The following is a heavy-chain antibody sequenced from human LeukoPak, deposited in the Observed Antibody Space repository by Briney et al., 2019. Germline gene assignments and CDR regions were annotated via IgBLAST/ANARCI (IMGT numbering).Heavy chain of an antibody. CDR1: GFTFDDYA. Sequence: PGGSLRLSCAASGFTFDDYAMHWVRQAPGKSLECVSLINRNGGDTFYADSVKGRFTISRDNRKNSLFLQMNSLITEETAFYYCAKADHEKWELPLEYWGQGTLVTVSS. CDR2: INRNGGDT. CDR3: AKADHEKWELPLEY. J-gene: IGHJ4*02. V-gene: IGHV3-43*02. D-gene: IGHD1-26*01.